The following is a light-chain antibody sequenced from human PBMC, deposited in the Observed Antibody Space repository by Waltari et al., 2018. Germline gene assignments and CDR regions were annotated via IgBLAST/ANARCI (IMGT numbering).Light chain of an antibody. Sequence: QSALTQPASMSGSPGQSITISCTGTSGDVGGYNYVSWYKQHPGKAPKLMIYDVSNRPSGVSDRFSGSKSGNTASLTISGLQAEDEADYYCSSYTSSSTLAFGGGTKLTVL. CDR1: SGDVGGYNY. CDR3: SSYTSSSTLA. J-gene: IGLJ2*01. CDR2: DVS. V-gene: IGLV2-14*03.